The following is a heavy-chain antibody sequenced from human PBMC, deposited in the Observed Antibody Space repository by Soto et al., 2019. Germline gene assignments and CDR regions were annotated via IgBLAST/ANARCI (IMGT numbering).Heavy chain of an antibody. J-gene: IGHJ5*02. CDR2: IYSGGST. Sequence: GGSLRLSCAASGFTVSSNYMSWVRQAPGKGLEWVSVIYSGGSTYYADSVKGRFTISRDNSKNTLYLQMNSLRAEDTAVYYCARDRRSSGWYRGTSTGYWFDPWGQGTLVTAPQ. CDR3: ARDRRSSGWYRGTSTGYWFDP. D-gene: IGHD6-19*01. V-gene: IGHV3-66*01. CDR1: GFTVSSNY.